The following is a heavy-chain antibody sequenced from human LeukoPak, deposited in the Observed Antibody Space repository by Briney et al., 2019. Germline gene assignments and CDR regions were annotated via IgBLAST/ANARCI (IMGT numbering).Heavy chain of an antibody. D-gene: IGHD3-22*01. CDR1: GFTFSSYA. J-gene: IGHJ4*02. V-gene: IGHV3-30-3*01. CDR3: ARVKRTYDSSGNFDY. CDR2: ISYDGSNK. Sequence: GGSLRLSCAASGFTFSSYAMHWVRQAPGKGLEWVAVISYDGSNKYYADSVKGRFTISRDNSKNTLYLQMNSLRAEDTAVYYCARVKRTYDSSGNFDYWGQGTLVTVSS.